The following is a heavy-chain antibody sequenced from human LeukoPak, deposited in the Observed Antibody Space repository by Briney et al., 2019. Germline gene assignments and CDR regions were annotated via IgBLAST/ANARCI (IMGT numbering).Heavy chain of an antibody. D-gene: IGHD2-15*01. CDR3: ARGGACSGTNCHATLYDY. CDR1: GFTFSSYG. J-gene: IGHJ4*02. V-gene: IGHV3-30*02. Sequence: GGSLRLSCAASGFTFSSYGMHWVRQAPGKGLEWVAFIRYDGRNKYYADSVKGRVTISRDDAKNSLYLQLDSLGVEDTAVYYCARGGACSGTNCHATLYDYCGQGTLVTVSS. CDR2: IRYDGRNK.